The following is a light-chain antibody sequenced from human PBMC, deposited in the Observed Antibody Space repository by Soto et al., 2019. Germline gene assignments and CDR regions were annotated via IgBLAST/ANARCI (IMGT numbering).Light chain of an antibody. Sequence: DIQMTQSPSTLSASVGDRVTIACRASQSISDWLAWYQQKPGQAPKFLIYKASNLESGVPSRFSGSGSGTEFTLTISSLQPDEFATYYCQQYDTYPTTFGQGTKVEIK. CDR2: KAS. CDR1: QSISDW. V-gene: IGKV1-5*03. CDR3: QQYDTYPTT. J-gene: IGKJ1*01.